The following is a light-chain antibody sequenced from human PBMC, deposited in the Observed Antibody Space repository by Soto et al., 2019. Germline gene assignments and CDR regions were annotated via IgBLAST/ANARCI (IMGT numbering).Light chain of an antibody. Sequence: EIVMTQSPATLSVSPGERTTLSCRASQSISSNLAWYQHKPGQAPRLLIYGASTRATGIPARFSGSGSGTEFTLTISSLQSEDFAVYYCNQYNNWPPEGTFGQGTKVEIK. CDR2: GAS. J-gene: IGKJ1*01. CDR1: QSISSN. V-gene: IGKV3-15*01. CDR3: NQYNNWPPEGT.